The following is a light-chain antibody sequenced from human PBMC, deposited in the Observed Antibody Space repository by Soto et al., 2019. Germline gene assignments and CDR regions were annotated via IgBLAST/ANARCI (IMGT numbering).Light chain of an antibody. CDR1: QGISNY. J-gene: IGKJ1*01. CDR2: AAS. V-gene: IGKV1-27*01. CDR3: QKYNSAPWT. Sequence: DIQMTQSPSSLSASVGDRVTITCRASQGISNYLAWYQQKPGKVPKLPIYAASTLQSGVPSRFSGSGPGTDFPLTISSLQPEDVATYYCQKYNSAPWTFGQGTKVEIK.